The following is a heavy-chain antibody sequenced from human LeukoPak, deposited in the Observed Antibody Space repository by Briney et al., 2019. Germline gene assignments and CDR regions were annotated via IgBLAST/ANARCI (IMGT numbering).Heavy chain of an antibody. J-gene: IGHJ5*02. CDR3: ATPPHAVRGVS. V-gene: IGHV3-15*01. CDR2: IKSRIDGGTT. Sequence: PGGSLRLSCAASASGFTFSSAWMSCVRQAPGKGLEWVGRIKSRIDGGTTDYAAPVIGRFTISRDDSKNTLHLQMDSLKTEDTGVYYCATPPHAVRGVSWGQGTLVTVSS. D-gene: IGHD3-10*01. CDR1: GFTFSSAW.